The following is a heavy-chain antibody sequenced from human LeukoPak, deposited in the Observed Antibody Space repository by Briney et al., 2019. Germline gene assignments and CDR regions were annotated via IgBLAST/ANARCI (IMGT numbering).Heavy chain of an antibody. CDR1: GYNFDRYG. J-gene: IGHJ4*02. V-gene: IGHV1-46*02. Sequence: GASVKVSCKGSGYNFDRYGVNWVRQAPGQGLEWMGIINPSGGSTSYAQKFQGRVTMTRDTSTSTVYMELSSLRSEDTAVYYCARERVDYGGNPRLDYWGQGTLVTVSS. CDR2: INPSGGST. D-gene: IGHD4-23*01. CDR3: ARERVDYGGNPRLDY.